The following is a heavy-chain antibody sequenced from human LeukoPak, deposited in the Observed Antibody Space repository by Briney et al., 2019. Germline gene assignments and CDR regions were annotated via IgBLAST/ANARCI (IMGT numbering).Heavy chain of an antibody. J-gene: IGHJ4*02. V-gene: IGHV3-30*02. CDR1: GFTFSSYG. Sequence: GGSLRLSCAASGFTFSSYGMHWVRQAPGKGLEWVAFIRYDGSSNYYADSVKGRFTVSRDNSMNTLFLQMNSLRAEDTAVYYCTKDRIDYGGYEKPDYWGQGTLVTVSS. CDR3: TKDRIDYGGYEKPDY. D-gene: IGHD5-12*01. CDR2: IRYDGSSN.